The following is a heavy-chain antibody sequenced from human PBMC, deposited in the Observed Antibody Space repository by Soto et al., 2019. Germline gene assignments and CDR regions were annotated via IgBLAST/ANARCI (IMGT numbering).Heavy chain of an antibody. CDR2: VSPPFRTS. Sequence: QVQLVQSGAEVKKPGSSVKVSCKTSGVSFNNNGIGWVRQAPGHGLEWMGGVSPPFRTSNYARKLQGRISITADASTGTVNTELSSLTSEDTAQYYCARVLYYGSGRYSPYGMDVWGQGTTVTVSS. V-gene: IGHV1-69*01. CDR1: GVSFNNNG. D-gene: IGHD3-10*01. CDR3: ARVLYYGSGRYSPYGMDV. J-gene: IGHJ6*02.